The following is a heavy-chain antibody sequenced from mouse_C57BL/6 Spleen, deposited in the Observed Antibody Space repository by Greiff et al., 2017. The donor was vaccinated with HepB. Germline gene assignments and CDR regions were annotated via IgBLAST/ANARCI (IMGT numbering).Heavy chain of an antibody. CDR3: ARSHYYGSSNPFAY. J-gene: IGHJ3*01. D-gene: IGHD1-1*01. CDR2: IRNKANGYTT. Sequence: EVQLVESGGGLVQPGGSLSLSCAASGFTFTDYYMSWVRQPPGKALEWLGFIRNKANGYTTEYSASVKGRFTISRDNSQSILYLQMNDLRAEDSATYYCARSHYYGSSNPFAYWGQGTLVTVSA. V-gene: IGHV7-3*01. CDR1: GFTFTDYY.